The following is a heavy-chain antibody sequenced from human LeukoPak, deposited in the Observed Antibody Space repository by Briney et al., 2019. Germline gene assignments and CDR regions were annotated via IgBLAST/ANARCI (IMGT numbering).Heavy chain of an antibody. V-gene: IGHV3-23*01. Sequence: PGGSLRLPCAASGFTFSSYAMSWVRQAPGKGLEWVSAISGSGGSTYYADSVKGRFTISRDNSKNALYLQMNSLRAEDTAVYYCAKDQSRGYSGYGYYFDYWGQGTLVTVSS. CDR3: AKDQSRGYSGYGYYFDY. CDR2: ISGSGGST. CDR1: GFTFSSYA. D-gene: IGHD5-12*01. J-gene: IGHJ4*02.